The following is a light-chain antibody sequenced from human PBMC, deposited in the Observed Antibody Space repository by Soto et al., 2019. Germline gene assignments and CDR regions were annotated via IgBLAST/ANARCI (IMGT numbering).Light chain of an antibody. Sequence: QSALTQPASVSGSPGQSITISCTGTSSDVGNSNYVSWYQQHPGKAPKLMIYDVSNRPSGVSNRFSGSKSGNTASLTISGLQAEVEADYYCSSYTSSGTYVIFGGGTKLTVL. CDR2: DVS. J-gene: IGLJ2*01. V-gene: IGLV2-14*03. CDR1: SSDVGNSNY. CDR3: SSYTSSGTYVI.